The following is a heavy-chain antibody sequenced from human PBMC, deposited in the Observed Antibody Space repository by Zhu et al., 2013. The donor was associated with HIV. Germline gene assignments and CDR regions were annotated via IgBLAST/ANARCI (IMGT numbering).Heavy chain of an antibody. CDR1: GGSISSGGYY. V-gene: IGHV4-31*03. Sequence: QVQLQESGPGLVKPSQTLSLTCTVSGGSISSGGYYWSWIRQHPGQGLEWIGYLYHIGTTYYNPSLESRVTISLNTSKNQFSLNLSSVTAADTAVYYCARADYKVCSGGTCSFDYWGQGTLVTVSS. J-gene: IGHJ4*02. D-gene: IGHD2-15*01. CDR3: ARADYKVCSGGTCSFDY. CDR2: LYHIGTT.